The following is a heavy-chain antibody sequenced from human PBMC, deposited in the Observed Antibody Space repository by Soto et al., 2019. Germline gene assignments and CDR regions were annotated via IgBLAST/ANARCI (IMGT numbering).Heavy chain of an antibody. CDR1: GYTFVSYG. J-gene: IGHJ4*02. Sequence: GASVKVSCKASGYTFVSYGISWVRQAPGQGLEWMGWISGYEGNTNCVQKLQGRVSMTTDISTSTAYMELRTLRSDDTAIYYCARVRGVRSNWQYHDQWGKGTLVSVYS. V-gene: IGHV1-18*04. CDR2: ISGYEGNT. D-gene: IGHD6-13*01. CDR3: ARVRGVRSNWQYHDQ.